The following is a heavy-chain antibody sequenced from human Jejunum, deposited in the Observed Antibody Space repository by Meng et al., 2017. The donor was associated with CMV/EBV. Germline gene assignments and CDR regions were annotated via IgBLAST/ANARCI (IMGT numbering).Heavy chain of an antibody. CDR3: ARDYNFWSAPAFDY. V-gene: IGHV4-39*07. CDR2: IYYSGTT. J-gene: IGHJ4*02. CDR1: DGSISTSNYY. D-gene: IGHD3-3*01. Sequence: QLQLQDAGPGLVKPSDTLSLTCTVSDGSISTSNYYWGWIRQPPGKGLEWIGSIYYSGTTYYNPSLKSRVTISIDTSKKQFSLRLSSVTAADMAVYYCARDYNFWSAPAFDYWGQGTLVTVSS.